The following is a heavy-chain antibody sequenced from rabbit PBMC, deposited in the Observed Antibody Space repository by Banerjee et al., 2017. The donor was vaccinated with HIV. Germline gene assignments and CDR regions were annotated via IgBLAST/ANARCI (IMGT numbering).Heavy chain of an antibody. D-gene: IGHD4-2*01. CDR1: GFDFNSYA. J-gene: IGHJ4*01. V-gene: IGHV1S45*01. CDR3: ARDDAGGGGWVYNL. CDR2: IDDGTSAST. Sequence: QEQLVESGGGLVQPGGSLKLSCKTSGFDFNSYAVTWVRQAPGKGLEWIACIDDGTSASTYYANWAKGRFTISKTSSTTVTLQMTSLTAADTATYFCARDDAGGGGWVYNLWGQGTLVTVS.